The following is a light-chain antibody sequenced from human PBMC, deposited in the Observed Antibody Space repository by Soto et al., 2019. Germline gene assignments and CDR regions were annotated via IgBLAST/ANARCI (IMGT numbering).Light chain of an antibody. CDR2: EVR. CDR3: SSYTTTSTLV. CDR1: NSDVGSYNL. V-gene: IGLV2-14*01. Sequence: QSALTQPASVSGSPGQSITIACTGTNSDVGSYNLVSWYQQRPGEAPKLIISEVRNRPAGLSYRFTGSKSGNTASLTISGLQAEDEADYYCSSYTTTSTLVFGGGTKLTVL. J-gene: IGLJ3*02.